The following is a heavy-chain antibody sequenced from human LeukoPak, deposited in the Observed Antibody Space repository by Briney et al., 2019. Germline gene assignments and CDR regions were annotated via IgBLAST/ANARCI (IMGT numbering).Heavy chain of an antibody. CDR3: ARGNNYVSGSRQYYFDY. CDR2: ISYDGGIK. D-gene: IGHD3-10*01. CDR1: GFTFSSYS. V-gene: IGHV3-30*04. J-gene: IGHJ4*02. Sequence: GGFLRLSCAASGFTFSSYSMHWVRQAPGKGLEWVAVISYDGGIKYFADSVKGRFTISRDNSKNTLYLQMNSLRAEDTAVYYCARGNNYVSGSRQYYFDYWGQGTLVTVSS.